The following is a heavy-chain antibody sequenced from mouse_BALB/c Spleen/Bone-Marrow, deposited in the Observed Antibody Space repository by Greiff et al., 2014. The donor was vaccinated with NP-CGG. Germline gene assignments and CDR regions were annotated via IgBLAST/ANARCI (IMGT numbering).Heavy chain of an antibody. CDR2: IYPRDGST. Sequence: QVHVKQSGPELVKPGASVKISCKASGYTFTSYYIHWVKQRPGQGLEWIGYIYPRDGSTNYNEKFKGKATLTADTSSSTAYMQLGSLTSEDSAVYFCARMGTDYWGQGTTLTVSS. CDR1: GYTFTSYY. D-gene: IGHD3-1*01. V-gene: IGHV1S12*01. CDR3: ARMGTDY. J-gene: IGHJ2*01.